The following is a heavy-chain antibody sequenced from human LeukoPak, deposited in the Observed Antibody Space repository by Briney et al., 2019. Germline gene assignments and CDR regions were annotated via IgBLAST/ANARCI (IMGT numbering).Heavy chain of an antibody. CDR2: MNPNSGNT. V-gene: IGHV1-8*03. Sequence: GASVKVSCKASGYTFTSYDINWVRQATGQGLEWMGWMNPNSGNTGYAQKFQGRVTITRNTSISTAYMELSSLRSDDTAVYYCARDPTRYSSSPRYYYYYMDVWGKGTTVTVSS. CDR1: GYTFTSYD. J-gene: IGHJ6*03. CDR3: ARDPTRYSSSPRYYYYYMDV. D-gene: IGHD6-6*01.